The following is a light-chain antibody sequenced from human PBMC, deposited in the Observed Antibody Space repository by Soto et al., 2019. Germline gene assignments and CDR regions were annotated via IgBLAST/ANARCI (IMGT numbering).Light chain of an antibody. V-gene: IGLV1-51*02. CDR2: ENN. CDR1: SSNLGINF. J-gene: IGLJ1*01. CDR3: ATWDGSLSVGV. Sequence: QSVLTQPPSVSAAPEQKVTISCSRGSSNLGINFVSWYQQFPGGVPKLLIYENNKRPSGIPDRFSGAKSGTSATLDITGLQAGDEADYYCATWDGSLSVGVFGGGTKVTV.